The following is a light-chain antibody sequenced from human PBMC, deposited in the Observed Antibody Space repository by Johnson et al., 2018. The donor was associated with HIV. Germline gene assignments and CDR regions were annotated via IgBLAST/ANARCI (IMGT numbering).Light chain of an antibody. CDR2: DNN. Sequence: VLTQPPSVSAAPGQKVTISCSGSSSNIVNNYVSWYQQLPGTAPKLLIYDNNKRPSGIPDRFSGSKSGTSATLGITRLQTGDEADYYCGTWDSSLSASYVFGTGTKVTVL. J-gene: IGLJ1*01. CDR1: SSNIVNNY. V-gene: IGLV1-51*01. CDR3: GTWDSSLSASYV.